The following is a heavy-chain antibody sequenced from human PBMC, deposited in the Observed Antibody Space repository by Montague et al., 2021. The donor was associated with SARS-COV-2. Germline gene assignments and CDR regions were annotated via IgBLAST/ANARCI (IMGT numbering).Heavy chain of an antibody. Sequence: SETLSLTCTVSGGSISSSNSYWGWIRQPPGKGLEWIGTTYSNGRTDYSPSLKSRVTIFVDTSTNQLSLKVTAVTAADTALYYCRGGHFGYFCYDYWGQGTLVTVSS. D-gene: IGHD3-22*01. V-gene: IGHV4-39*01. J-gene: IGHJ4*02. CDR3: RGGHFGYFCYDY. CDR2: TYSNGRT. CDR1: GGSISSSNSY.